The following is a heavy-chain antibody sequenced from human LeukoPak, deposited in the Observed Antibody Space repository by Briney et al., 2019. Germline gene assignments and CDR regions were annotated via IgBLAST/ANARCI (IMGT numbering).Heavy chain of an antibody. CDR3: AADSSGYYSFDY. V-gene: IGHV4-39*01. CDR1: GGSISSSSYY. J-gene: IGHJ4*02. CDR2: IYYSGST. Sequence: SETLSLTCTVSGGSISSSSYYWGWIRQPPGKGLEWIGSIYYSGSTYYNPSLKSRVTISVDTSKNQLSLNLSSVTAADTAVYYCAADSSGYYSFDYWGQGTLVTVSS. D-gene: IGHD3-22*01.